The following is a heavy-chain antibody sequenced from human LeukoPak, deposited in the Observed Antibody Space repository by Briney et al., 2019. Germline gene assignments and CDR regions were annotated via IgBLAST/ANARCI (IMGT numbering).Heavy chain of an antibody. CDR3: ARAYDSSGYYY. J-gene: IGHJ4*02. CDR2: IWYDGSNK. CDR1: GFTFSSYG. V-gene: IGHV3-33*01. Sequence: PGRSLRLSCAASGFTFSSYGMHWVRQAPGKGLKWVAVIWYDGSNKYYADSVKGRFTISRDNSKNTLYLQMNSLRAEDTAVYYCARAYDSSGYYYWGQGTLVTVSS. D-gene: IGHD3-22*01.